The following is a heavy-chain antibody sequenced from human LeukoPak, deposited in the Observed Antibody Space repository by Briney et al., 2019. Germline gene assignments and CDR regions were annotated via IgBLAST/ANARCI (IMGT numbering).Heavy chain of an antibody. CDR3: ARGSTYYDFWSGYRAYYYYYYMDV. V-gene: IGHV4-34*01. CDR2: INHSGST. D-gene: IGHD3-3*01. Sequence: SETLSLTCAVYGGSFSGYYWSWIRQPPGKGLEWIGEINHSGSTNYNPPLKSRVTISVDTSKNQFSLKLSSVTAADTAVYYCARGSTYYDFWSGYRAYYYYYYMDVWGKGTTVTVSS. J-gene: IGHJ6*03. CDR1: GGSFSGYY.